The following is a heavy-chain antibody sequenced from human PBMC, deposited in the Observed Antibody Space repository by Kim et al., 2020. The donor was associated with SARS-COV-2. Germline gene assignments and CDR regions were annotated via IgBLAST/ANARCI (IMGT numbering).Heavy chain of an antibody. D-gene: IGHD3-22*01. Sequence: ASVKVSCKASGYTFTSYAMNWVRQPPGQGLEWMGWINTNTGNPTYAQGFTGRFVFSLDTSVSTAYLQISSLKAEDTAVYYCARSHMGVGGMIVVVINWGQGTLVTVSS. J-gene: IGHJ4*02. CDR2: INTNTGNP. V-gene: IGHV7-4-1*02. CDR3: ARSHMGVGGMIVVVIN. CDR1: GYTFTSYA.